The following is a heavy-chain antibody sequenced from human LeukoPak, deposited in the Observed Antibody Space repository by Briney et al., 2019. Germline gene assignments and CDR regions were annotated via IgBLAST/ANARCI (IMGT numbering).Heavy chain of an antibody. CDR2: INHSGST. V-gene: IGHV4-34*01. J-gene: IGHJ3*02. CDR1: GGSFSGYY. D-gene: IGHD3-22*01. CDR3: ARNKRITMIVVVQKRGAFDI. Sequence: PSETLSLTCAVYGGSFSGYYWSWIRQPPGKGLEWIGEINHSGSTNYNPSLKSRVTISVDTSKNQFSLKLSSVTAADTAVYYCARNKRITMIVVVQKRGAFDIWGQGTMVTVSS.